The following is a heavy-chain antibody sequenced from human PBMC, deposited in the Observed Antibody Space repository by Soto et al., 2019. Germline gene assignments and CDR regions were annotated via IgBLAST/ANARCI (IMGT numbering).Heavy chain of an antibody. Sequence: SETLSVTRAVAGGTISSGGYSWSWIRRPPGKGLEWIGYIYHSGSTYYNPSLKSRVTISVDRSKNQFSLKLSSVTAADTAVYYCARGQVVAAQHWGQGTLVTVSP. V-gene: IGHV4-30-2*01. CDR3: ARGQVVAAQH. CDR1: GGTISSGGYS. J-gene: IGHJ4*02. CDR2: IYHSGST. D-gene: IGHD2-15*01.